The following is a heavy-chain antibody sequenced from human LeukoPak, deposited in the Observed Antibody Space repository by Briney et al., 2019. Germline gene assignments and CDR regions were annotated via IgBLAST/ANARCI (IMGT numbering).Heavy chain of an antibody. D-gene: IGHD2-2*01. V-gene: IGHV3-23*01. J-gene: IGHJ5*02. CDR1: GFAFSSYA. CDR2: ISDSGGST. CDR3: AKGPDCSSTTCPISPFDP. Sequence: GGSLRLSCAASGFAFSSYAMSWVRQAPGKGLEWVSSISDSGGSTYYADSVKGQFTISRDNSKNRLNLQMNNLRAEDTAVYYCAKGPDCSSTTCPISPFDPWGQGTLVTVSS.